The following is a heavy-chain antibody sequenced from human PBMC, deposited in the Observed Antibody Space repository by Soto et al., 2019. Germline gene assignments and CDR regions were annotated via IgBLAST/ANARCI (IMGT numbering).Heavy chain of an antibody. Sequence: PGGSMGLSCATSGISFRDHEMAWVGQAPGRGLEWLGRSRSRADNYATDYAASVKGRFTFSRDDSKSSLSLQMNSLKTGDTAVHYCVLWVRGLINYWGQGTLVTVSP. CDR3: VLWVRGLINY. CDR2: SRSRADNYAT. CDR1: GISFRDHE. V-gene: IGHV3-72*01. D-gene: IGHD3-10*01. J-gene: IGHJ4*02.